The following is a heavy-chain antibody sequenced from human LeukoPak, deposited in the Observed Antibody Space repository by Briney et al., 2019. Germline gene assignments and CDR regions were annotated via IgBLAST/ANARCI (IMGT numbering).Heavy chain of an antibody. CDR1: GYTFTSYD. Sequence: ASVKVSCKASGYTFTSYDINWVRQATGQGLEWMGWMNPNSGNTGYAQKFQGRVTMTRNTSISTAYMELSSLRSEDTAVYYCARGYDSSSWYYFDYWGQGTLVTVSS. CDR3: ARGYDSSSWYYFDY. CDR2: MNPNSGNT. D-gene: IGHD6-13*01. J-gene: IGHJ4*02. V-gene: IGHV1-8*01.